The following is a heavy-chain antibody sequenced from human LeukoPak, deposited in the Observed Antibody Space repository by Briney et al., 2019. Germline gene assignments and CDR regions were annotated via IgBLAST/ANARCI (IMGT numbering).Heavy chain of an antibody. CDR3: ARESVVDNAFDI. J-gene: IGHJ3*02. Sequence: SETLSLTCAVSGGSISSGGYSWSWIRQPPGKGLEWIGYIYHSGSTYYNPSLKSRVTISVDRSKNQFSLKLSSVTAADTAVYYCARESVVDNAFDIWGQGTMVTVSS. CDR2: IYHSGST. CDR1: GGSISSGGYS. D-gene: IGHD2-15*01. V-gene: IGHV4-30-2*01.